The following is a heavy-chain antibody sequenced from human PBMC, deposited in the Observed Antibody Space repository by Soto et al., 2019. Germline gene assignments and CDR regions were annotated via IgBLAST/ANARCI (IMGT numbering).Heavy chain of an antibody. V-gene: IGHV4-59*01. CDR3: ARDYYDTTHFFDY. CDR2: INYSGTT. D-gene: IGHD3-22*01. Sequence: SETLSLTCTVSGGSISSYYWSWIRQPPGKGLEWIGYINYSGTTKYNPSLKSRVTMSVDTSKNQFSLKVSSVTAADTAVYYCARDYYDTTHFFDYWGRGTLVTVSS. J-gene: IGHJ4*02. CDR1: GGSISSYY.